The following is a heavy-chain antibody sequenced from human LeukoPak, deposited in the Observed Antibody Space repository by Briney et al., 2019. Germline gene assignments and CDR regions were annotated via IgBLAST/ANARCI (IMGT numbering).Heavy chain of an antibody. Sequence: GESLQISCKGSGYSFTSYWIGWVRQLPGKGLEWMGIIYPGDSDTRYSPSFQGQVTISADKSISTAYLQWSSLKASDTAMYYCARHGGNYYDSSGYYSAWFDPWGQGTLVTVSS. J-gene: IGHJ5*02. CDR1: GYSFTSYW. CDR3: ARHGGNYYDSSGYYSAWFDP. CDR2: IYPGDSDT. D-gene: IGHD3-22*01. V-gene: IGHV5-51*01.